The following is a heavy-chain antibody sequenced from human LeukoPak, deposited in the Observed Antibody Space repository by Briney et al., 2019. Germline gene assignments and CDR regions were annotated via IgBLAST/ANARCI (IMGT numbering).Heavy chain of an antibody. CDR2: ISAYNGNT. CDR3: AAYSSGWYVGAPLDY. CDR1: GYIFTSYG. V-gene: IGHV1-18*01. Sequence: ASVKVSCKASGYIFTSYGISWVRQAPGQGLEWMGWISAYNGNTNYAQKLQGRVTMTTDTSTSTAYMELRSLRSDDTAVYYCAAYSSGWYVGAPLDYWGQGTLVTVSS. J-gene: IGHJ4*02. D-gene: IGHD6-19*01.